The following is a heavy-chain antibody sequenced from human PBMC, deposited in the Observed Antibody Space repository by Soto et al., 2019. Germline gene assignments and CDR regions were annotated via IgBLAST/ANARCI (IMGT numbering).Heavy chain of an antibody. V-gene: IGHV4-31*03. CDR2: IYYSGST. Sequence: SETLSLTCTVSGDSISSGGYYWSWVRQLPGKGLEWTGYIYYSGSTYYNPSLKSRINMSVDTSKNQFSLKLSSVTAADTAVYYCARLFGYCSGGSFYKELRFDYWGPGILVTSPQ. CDR3: ARLFGYCSGGSFYKELRFDY. J-gene: IGHJ4*02. CDR1: GDSISSGGYY. D-gene: IGHD2-15*01.